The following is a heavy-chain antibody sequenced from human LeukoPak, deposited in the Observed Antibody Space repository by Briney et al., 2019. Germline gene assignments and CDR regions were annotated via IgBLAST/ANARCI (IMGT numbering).Heavy chain of an antibody. J-gene: IGHJ5*02. D-gene: IGHD3-22*01. Sequence: GESQKISCQGSGYSFSDYWITWVRQVPGKGLEWMGRIAPSDSYTNYNPSFEGHVTMSVEKSITTVYLQWSSLKASDTAMYYCVRQPPGVYDTTQNWFDPWGQGTLVTVSS. CDR2: IAPSDSYT. CDR1: GYSFSDYW. CDR3: VRQPPGVYDTTQNWFDP. V-gene: IGHV5-10-1*01.